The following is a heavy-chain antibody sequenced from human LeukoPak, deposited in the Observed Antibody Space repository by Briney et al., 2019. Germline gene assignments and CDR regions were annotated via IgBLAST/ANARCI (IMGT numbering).Heavy chain of an antibody. CDR1: GYTLTELS. V-gene: IGHV1-24*01. Sequence: ASVKVSCKVSGYTLTELSMHWVRQAPGKGLEWMEGFDPEDGETIYAQKFQGRVTMTEDTSTDTAYMELSSLRSEDTAVYYCATFLGYGRWGIFDYWGQGTLVTVSS. D-gene: IGHD5-12*01. CDR2: FDPEDGET. CDR3: ATFLGYGRWGIFDY. J-gene: IGHJ4*02.